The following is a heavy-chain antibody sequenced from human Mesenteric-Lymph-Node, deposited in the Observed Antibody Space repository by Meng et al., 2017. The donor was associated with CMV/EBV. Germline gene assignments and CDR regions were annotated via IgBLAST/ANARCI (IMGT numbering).Heavy chain of an antibody. CDR1: GFPFNGHW. Sequence: LTGAGSGFPFNGHWVDWGRQGPGKGLGWVSRVNEGGSNAVSGDAVQGRFTTSRGNAKSTVELQMNGLRAEGTAVYFCVRCGDDDCVWGQGTLVTVSS. J-gene: IGHJ4*02. CDR2: VNEGGSNA. CDR3: VRCGDDDCV. D-gene: IGHD2-21*02. V-gene: IGHV3-74*01.